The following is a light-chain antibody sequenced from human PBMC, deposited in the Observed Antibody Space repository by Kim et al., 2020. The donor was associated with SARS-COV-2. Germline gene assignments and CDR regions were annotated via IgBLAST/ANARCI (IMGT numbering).Light chain of an antibody. CDR1: QDIRND. J-gene: IGKJ5*01. CDR3: LQHSTYPIT. V-gene: IGKV1-17*01. Sequence: DIQMTQSPSSLSASVGDRVTITCRASQDIRNDLGWYQQNPGRAPKRLIYGGSSLQSGVPSRFSGSGSGTEFTLTISSVQPEDFATYFCLQHSTYPITFGQGTRLEIK. CDR2: GGS.